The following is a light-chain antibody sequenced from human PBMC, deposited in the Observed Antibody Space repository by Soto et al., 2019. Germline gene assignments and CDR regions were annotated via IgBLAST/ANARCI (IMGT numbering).Light chain of an antibody. CDR1: SSNIGAGYP. CDR3: QSYDSTLSAYV. V-gene: IGLV1-40*01. CDR2: GNT. J-gene: IGLJ1*01. Sequence: QSVLTQPPSVSGAPGQRVTIYCTGTSSNIGAGYPVYWYQQLPGTAPKLLIFGNTNRPSGVPDRFSGSRSGLAITGLQAEDEADYYGQSYDSTLSAYVFGAGTKVTVL.